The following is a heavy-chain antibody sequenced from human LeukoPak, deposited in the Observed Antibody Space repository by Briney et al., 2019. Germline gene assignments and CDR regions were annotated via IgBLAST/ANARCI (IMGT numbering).Heavy chain of an antibody. J-gene: IGHJ6*03. CDR1: GFTFSDYY. D-gene: IGHD2-15*01. CDR3: AKKYCSGGSCYSLIVDYYYMDV. V-gene: IGHV3-11*04. Sequence: GGSLRLSCAASGFTFSDYYMSWIRQAPGKGLEWVPYISSSGSTIYYADSVKGRFTISRDNSKNTLYLQMNSLRAEDTAVYYCAKKYCSGGSCYSLIVDYYYMDVWGKGTTVNLSS. CDR2: ISSSGSTI.